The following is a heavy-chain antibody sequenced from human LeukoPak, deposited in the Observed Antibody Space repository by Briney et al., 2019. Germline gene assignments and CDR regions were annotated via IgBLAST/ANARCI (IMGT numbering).Heavy chain of an antibody. Sequence: GGSLRLSCAASGFTFSSNYMSWVRQAPGKGLEGVSVIYSGGSTYYADSVKGRFTISRDSSKNTLYLQMNSLRAEDTAVYYCARDFGTGSSGWEYWGQGTLVTVSS. D-gene: IGHD6-19*01. CDR1: GFTFSSNY. CDR2: IYSGGST. CDR3: ARDFGTGSSGWEY. J-gene: IGHJ4*02. V-gene: IGHV3-66*01.